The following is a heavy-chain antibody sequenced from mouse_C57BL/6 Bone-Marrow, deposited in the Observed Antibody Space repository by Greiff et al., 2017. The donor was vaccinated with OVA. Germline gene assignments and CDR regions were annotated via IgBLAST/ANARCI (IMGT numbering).Heavy chain of an antibody. CDR1: GYTFTSYW. J-gene: IGHJ4*01. V-gene: IGHV1-69*01. Sequence: QVQLQQPGAELVMPGASVKLSCKASGYTFTSYWMHWVKQRPGQGLEWIGEIDPSDSYTNYHQKFKGKSTLTVDKSSSTAYMQLSSLTSEDSAVYYCVGYDYDGGSMDYWGQGTSVTVSS. CDR2: IDPSDSYT. CDR3: VGYDYDGGSMDY. D-gene: IGHD2-4*01.